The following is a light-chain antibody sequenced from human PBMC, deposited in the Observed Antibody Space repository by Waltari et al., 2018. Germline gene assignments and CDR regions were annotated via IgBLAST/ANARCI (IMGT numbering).Light chain of an antibody. CDR3: CSKAGSSTI. CDR1: SYDVGSSNL. Sequence: QSALTQPASVSGSPGQSITISCAGSSYDVGSSNLFTWYQQHPGKAPQRSLYEVTKRPSEVPNRFSGSKSGNTASLTSSGLQAEDESDYYCCSKAGSSTIFGGGTKLTVL. J-gene: IGLJ2*01. V-gene: IGLV2-23*02. CDR2: EVT.